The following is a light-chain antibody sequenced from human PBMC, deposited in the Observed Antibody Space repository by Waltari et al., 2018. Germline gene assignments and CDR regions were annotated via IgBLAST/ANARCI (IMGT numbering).Light chain of an antibody. Sequence: SYELTQSPSVSVSPGQTAKLTCSGTALLNNYAYWYQQKSGQAPVLVIFEDSQRPSGIPERCSGSSSGTMATLTISGAQVEDEADYYCYSTDISGDLEGAFGGGTKLTVL. V-gene: IGLV3-10*01. CDR2: EDS. J-gene: IGLJ2*01. CDR1: ALLNNY. CDR3: YSTDISGDLEGA.